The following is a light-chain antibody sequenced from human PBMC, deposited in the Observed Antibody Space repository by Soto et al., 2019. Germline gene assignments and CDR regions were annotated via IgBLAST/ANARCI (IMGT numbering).Light chain of an antibody. Sequence: DIQMTQAPSSLSASIGDTVTITCRASQSIASFLNWLQLKPGKAPKLLISDTSTLQSGVPSRFSGGGSGKEFTLTIRSLQPEDSARYFCLQDYSPLLAFGAGTRVEIK. CDR2: DTS. V-gene: IGKV1-39*01. J-gene: IGKJ4*01. CDR3: LQDYSPLLA. CDR1: QSIASF.